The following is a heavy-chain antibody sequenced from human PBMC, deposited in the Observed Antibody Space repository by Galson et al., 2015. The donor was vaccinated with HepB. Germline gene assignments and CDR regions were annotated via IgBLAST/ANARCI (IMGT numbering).Heavy chain of an antibody. CDR3: ARGGSYSQKEQIS. Sequence: SLRLSCAASGFTFRIYNMNWVRQAPGKGLEWVSSISSSSMYIYYADSVKGRFTISRDNAKKSLYLQMNGLRAEDTAVYYCARGGSYSQKEQISWGRGTLVTVSS. V-gene: IGHV3-21*01. CDR2: ISSSSMYI. J-gene: IGHJ5*02. D-gene: IGHD1-26*01. CDR1: GFTFRIYN.